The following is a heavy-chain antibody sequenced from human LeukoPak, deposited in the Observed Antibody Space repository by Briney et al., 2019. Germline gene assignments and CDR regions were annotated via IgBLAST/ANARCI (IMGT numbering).Heavy chain of an antibody. CDR3: ARHHEHNSGWSIEGDAFDI. Sequence: GESLKISCKGSGYSFTNYWIGWVRQMPGKGLEWMGIIYPRDSDTRYSPFFQGLVTISADKSISTAYLQWSSLKASDTAMYYCARHHEHNSGWSIEGDAFDIWGQGTMVSVS. CDR2: IYPRDSDT. D-gene: IGHD6-19*01. V-gene: IGHV5-51*01. J-gene: IGHJ3*02. CDR1: GYSFTNYW.